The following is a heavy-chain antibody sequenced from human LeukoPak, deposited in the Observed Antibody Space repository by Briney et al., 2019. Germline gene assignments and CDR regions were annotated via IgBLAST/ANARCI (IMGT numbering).Heavy chain of an antibody. J-gene: IGHJ4*02. CDR3: SKLRSSVPAAAYNN. D-gene: IGHD2-2*01. CDR2: ISGSGDTT. Sequence: TGGSLRLSCAASGFTFSNDAMSWVRRAPGKGLEWVSVISGSGDTTDYADSVKGRFTISRDNSKNTLYLQMNSLRAEDTAVYYCSKLRSSVPAAAYNNWGQGILVTVSS. V-gene: IGHV3-23*01. CDR1: GFTFSNDA.